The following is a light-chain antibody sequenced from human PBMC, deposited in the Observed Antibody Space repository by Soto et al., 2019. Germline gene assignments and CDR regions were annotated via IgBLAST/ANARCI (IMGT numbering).Light chain of an antibody. Sequence: QSALTQSASVSGSPGQSITIPCTGSSSDIGLYTFVSWYQQHPGKAPKLLIYDVSYRPSGISDRFSGSKSGNTASLTISGLQPEDEADYYCSSYGATSTLFGGGTKLTVL. CDR1: SSDIGLYTF. CDR2: DVS. CDR3: SSYGATSTL. J-gene: IGLJ2*01. V-gene: IGLV2-14*03.